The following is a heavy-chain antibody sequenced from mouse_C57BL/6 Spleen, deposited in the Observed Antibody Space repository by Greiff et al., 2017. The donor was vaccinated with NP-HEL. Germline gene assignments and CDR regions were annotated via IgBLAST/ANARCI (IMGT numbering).Heavy chain of an antibody. J-gene: IGHJ4*01. V-gene: IGHV5-17*01. CDR1: GFTFSDYG. CDR3: ARVRLGTAYYAMDY. D-gene: IGHD1-2*01. CDR2: ISSGSSTI. Sequence: VQLKESGGGLVKPGGSLKLSCAASGFTFSDYGMHWVRQAPEKGLEWVAYISSGSSTIYYADTVKGRFTISRDNAKNTLFLQMTSLRSEDTAMYYCARVRLGTAYYAMDYWGQGTSVTVSS.